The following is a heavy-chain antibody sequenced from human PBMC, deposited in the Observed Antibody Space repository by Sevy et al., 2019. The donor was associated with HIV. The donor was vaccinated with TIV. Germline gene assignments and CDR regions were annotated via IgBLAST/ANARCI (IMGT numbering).Heavy chain of an antibody. CDR1: GFTFSNAW. J-gene: IGHJ4*02. V-gene: IGHV3-15*01. D-gene: IGHD6-13*01. CDR2: IKSKSDGGTT. Sequence: GGYLRLSCAASGFTFSNAWMSWVRQAPGKGLEWVGRIKSKSDGGTTDYAAPVKGRFTISRDDSRNTLYLQMNSLKTEDTAVYYCTTVAAAGQYDYWGQGTLVTVSS. CDR3: TTVAAAGQYDY.